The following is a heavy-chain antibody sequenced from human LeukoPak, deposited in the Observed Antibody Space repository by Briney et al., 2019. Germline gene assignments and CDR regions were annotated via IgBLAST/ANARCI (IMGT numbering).Heavy chain of an antibody. CDR2: ISAYNGNT. CDR3: ARARHYYYDRSGYNPFDL. CDR1: GYTFTTYG. D-gene: IGHD3-22*01. Sequence: GASVKVSCKASGYTFTTYGISWVRQAPGQGLEWMGWISAYNGNTNYAQKLQGRVTMTTDTSTRTAYMEMRRLRSDDTAVYYCARARHYYYDRSGYNPFDLWGRGTLVTVSS. V-gene: IGHV1-18*01. J-gene: IGHJ2*01.